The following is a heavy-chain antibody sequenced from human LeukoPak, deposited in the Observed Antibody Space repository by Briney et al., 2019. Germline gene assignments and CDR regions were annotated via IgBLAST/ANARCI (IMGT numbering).Heavy chain of an antibody. V-gene: IGHV5-51*01. CDR1: GYSFTSYW. J-gene: IGHJ4*02. Sequence: GESLKISCNGSGYSFTSYWIGWVRQMPGKGLEWMGIIYPGDSDTRYSPSFQGQVTISADKSISTAYLQWSSLKASDTAMYYCARARGRIVGATRFDYWGQGTLVTVSS. D-gene: IGHD1-26*01. CDR2: IYPGDSDT. CDR3: ARARGRIVGATRFDY.